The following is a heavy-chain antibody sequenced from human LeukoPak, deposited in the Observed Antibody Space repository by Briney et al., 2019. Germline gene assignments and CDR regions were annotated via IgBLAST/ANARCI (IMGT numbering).Heavy chain of an antibody. CDR1: GFTFSRYS. CDR3: ARDVDSKDAFDI. V-gene: IGHV3-21*01. J-gene: IGHJ3*02. D-gene: IGHD3-22*01. Sequence: GGSLRLSCAASGFTFSRYSMKWVRQAPGKGLEWVSSISSSSSYIYYADSVKGRFTISRDNAKNSLYLQMNSLRAEDTAVYYCARDVDSKDAFDIWGQGTMVTVPS. CDR2: ISSSSSYI.